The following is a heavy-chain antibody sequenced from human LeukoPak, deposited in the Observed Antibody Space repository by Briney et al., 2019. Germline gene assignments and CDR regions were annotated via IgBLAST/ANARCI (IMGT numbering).Heavy chain of an antibody. Sequence: GGSLRLSCAASGFTFSSYGMYWVRQAPGKGLEWVAFIRYDGSNKYYADSVKGRFTISRDNAKNSLYLQMNGLRAEDTAVYYCARGATDVTRWFDPWGQGTRVTVSS. V-gene: IGHV3-33*07. J-gene: IGHJ5*02. CDR1: GFTFSSYG. CDR3: ARGATDVTRWFDP. CDR2: IRYDGSNK. D-gene: IGHD1-1*01.